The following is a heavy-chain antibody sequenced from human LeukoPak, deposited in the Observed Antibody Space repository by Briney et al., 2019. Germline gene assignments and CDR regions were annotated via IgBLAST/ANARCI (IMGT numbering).Heavy chain of an antibody. V-gene: IGHV4-4*07. D-gene: IGHD3-3*01. CDR3: ARGPITIRSPFDY. CDR2: LYSSGNT. CDR1: GGSITGYY. J-gene: IGHJ4*02. Sequence: SETLSLTCTVSGGSITGYYWSWIRQPAEKGREWIGRLYSSGNTDYNPSLKSRVTMSVDTSKNQFSLRLNSVTAADTAVYYCARGPITIRSPFDYWGQGSLVTVSS.